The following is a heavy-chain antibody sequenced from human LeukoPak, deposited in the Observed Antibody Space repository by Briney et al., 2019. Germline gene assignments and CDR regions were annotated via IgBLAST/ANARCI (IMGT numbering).Heavy chain of an antibody. CDR1: GYRFTDYW. D-gene: IGHD5-18*01. Sequence: GESLKISCKGSGYRFTDYWIGWVRQMPGKGLECMGIIYPDDSDIRYSPSFQGRVTISADKSVSTAYLQWSSLKASDTAMYYCARHTRDVDRALVQGAFDIWGQGTTVTVSS. V-gene: IGHV5-51*01. CDR2: IYPDDSDI. CDR3: ARHTRDVDRALVQGAFDI. J-gene: IGHJ3*02.